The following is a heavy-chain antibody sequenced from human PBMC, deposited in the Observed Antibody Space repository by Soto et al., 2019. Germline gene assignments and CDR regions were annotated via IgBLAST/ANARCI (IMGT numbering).Heavy chain of an antibody. CDR3: ARIERYSTYEYFDF. V-gene: IGHV2-26*01. J-gene: IGHJ4*02. Sequence: QVTLKESGPVLVKPTETLTLTCTVSGFSLSHIRVGVGWILQPPGKALEWLAHVFSNDAKSYSPSLKGRLTISRDTFRSQVVLTMTNVDPVDTATYFCARIERYSTYEYFDFWGQGTLVTVSS. D-gene: IGHD5-12*01. CDR2: VFSNDAK. CDR1: GFSLSHIRVG.